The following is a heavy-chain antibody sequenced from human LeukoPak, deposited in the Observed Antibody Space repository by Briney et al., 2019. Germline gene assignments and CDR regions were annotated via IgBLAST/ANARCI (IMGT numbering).Heavy chain of an antibody. CDR2: LWSNGNTR. J-gene: IGHJ4*02. CDR1: GLRINNYA. D-gene: IGHD1-1*01. Sequence: PGGSLRLSCAASGLRINNYAMHWVRQAPGKGLERVAILWSNGNTRFYADSVKGRFTISRDTSTNTLYLHMDSLRVEDTAVYHCVRDSPHWTLDYWGQGTLVTVSS. CDR3: VRDSPHWTLDY. V-gene: IGHV3-33*01.